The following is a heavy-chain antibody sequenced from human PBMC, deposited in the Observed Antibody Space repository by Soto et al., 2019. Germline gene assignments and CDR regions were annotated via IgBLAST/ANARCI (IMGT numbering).Heavy chain of an antibody. CDR3: ARERITMVRGVMISWFDP. Sequence: SSETLSLTCAVYGGSFSGYYWSWIRQHPGKGLEWIGYIYYSGSTYYNPSLKSRVTISVDTSKNQFSLKLSSVTAADTAVYYCARERITMVRGVMISWFDPWGQGTLVTVSS. D-gene: IGHD3-10*01. V-gene: IGHV4-31*11. CDR2: IYYSGST. CDR1: GGSFSGYY. J-gene: IGHJ5*02.